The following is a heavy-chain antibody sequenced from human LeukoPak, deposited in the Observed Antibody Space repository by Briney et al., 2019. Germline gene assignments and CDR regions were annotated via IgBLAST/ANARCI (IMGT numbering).Heavy chain of an antibody. J-gene: IGHJ4*02. D-gene: IGHD1-26*01. CDR1: GFTFSSYW. CDR3: ARAPWELLNDY. Sequence: GGSLRLSCAASGFTFSSYWMSWVRQAPGKGLEWVANIKEDGSEKYYVDSVKGRFTISRDNAKNSLYLQMNSLRAEDTAMYYCARAPWELLNDYWGQGTLVTVSS. CDR2: IKEDGSEK. V-gene: IGHV3-7*01.